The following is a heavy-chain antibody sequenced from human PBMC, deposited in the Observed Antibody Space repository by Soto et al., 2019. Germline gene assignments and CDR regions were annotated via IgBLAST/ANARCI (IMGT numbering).Heavy chain of an antibody. CDR2: ISGSGGST. CDR3: AKGQWLAYYGWFDP. CDR1: GCTFSSYA. V-gene: IGHV3-23*01. D-gene: IGHD6-19*01. Sequence: GGSLRLPCAASGCTFSSYAMSWVRQAPGKGLEWVSAISGSGGSTYYADSVKGRFTISRDNSKNTLYLQMNSLRAEDTAVYYCAKGQWLAYYGWFDPWGQGTLVTVSS. J-gene: IGHJ5*02.